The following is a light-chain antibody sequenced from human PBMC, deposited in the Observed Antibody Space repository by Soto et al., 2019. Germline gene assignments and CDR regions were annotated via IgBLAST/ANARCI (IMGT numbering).Light chain of an antibody. J-gene: IGKJ2*01. CDR3: QQYGSSPRGYT. CDR2: GAS. Sequence: EIVFTQSPGTLSLSPGERATLSCRASQSVSSSYLAWYQQKPGQAPRLLIYGASSRATGIPDRFSGSGSGTDFTLTISRLEPEDFAVYYCQQYGSSPRGYTFGQGTKLEIK. V-gene: IGKV3-20*01. CDR1: QSVSSSY.